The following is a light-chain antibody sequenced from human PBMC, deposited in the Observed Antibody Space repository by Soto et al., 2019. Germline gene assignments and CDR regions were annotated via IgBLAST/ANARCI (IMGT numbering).Light chain of an antibody. Sequence: DIQMTQSPSSLSASVGDRVTMTCRASQSISSYLNWYQQKPGKAPKLLIYAASSLQSGVPSRFSGSGSVTDFTLTISSLQPEDFATYYCQQSYSTPPTFGQGTKLEIK. CDR3: QQSYSTPPT. J-gene: IGKJ2*01. V-gene: IGKV1-39*01. CDR2: AAS. CDR1: QSISSY.